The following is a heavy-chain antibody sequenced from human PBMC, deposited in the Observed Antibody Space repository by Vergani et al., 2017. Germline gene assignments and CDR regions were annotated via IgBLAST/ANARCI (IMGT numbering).Heavy chain of an antibody. CDR1: GYTFTGYY. D-gene: IGHD3-10*01. J-gene: IGHJ6*02. CDR2: INPNSGGT. CDR3: ARESGYYYGSGSYFYYYGMDV. Sequence: QVQLVQSGAEVKKPGASVKVSCKASGYTFTGYYMHWVRQAPGQGLEWMGWINPNSGGTNYAQKFQGRVTMTRDTSISTAYMELSRLRSDDTAVYYCARESGYYYGSGSYFYYYGMDVWGQGTTVTVSS. V-gene: IGHV1-2*02.